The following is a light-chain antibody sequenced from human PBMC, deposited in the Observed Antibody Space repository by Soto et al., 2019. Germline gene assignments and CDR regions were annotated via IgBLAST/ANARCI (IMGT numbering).Light chain of an antibody. CDR2: DAS. CDR1: QNIRNL. Sequence: DIQMSQSPSTLSASVGDSVTITCRASQNIRNLLAWYQQKPGKAPNPLIYDASSLKSGVPSRFSGSGSGTEFTLTISSLQPDDFATYYCQQYETFSGTFGPGTKVDIK. J-gene: IGKJ1*01. V-gene: IGKV1-5*01. CDR3: QQYETFSGT.